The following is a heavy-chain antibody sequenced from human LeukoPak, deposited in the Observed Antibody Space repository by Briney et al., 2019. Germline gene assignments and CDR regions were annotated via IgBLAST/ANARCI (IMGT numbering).Heavy chain of an antibody. CDR3: ARTTNSYYYYYYIDV. CDR2: INAYNGNT. V-gene: IGHV1-18*01. Sequence: GASVKVSCKASGYTFTSSGISWVRQAPGQGLEWMGWINAYNGNTDYARKLQGRVTMTTDTSTSTAYMELRSLRSDDTAVYYCARTTNSYYYYYYIDVWGKGTTVTVSS. J-gene: IGHJ6*03. D-gene: IGHD1-26*01. CDR1: GYTFTSSG.